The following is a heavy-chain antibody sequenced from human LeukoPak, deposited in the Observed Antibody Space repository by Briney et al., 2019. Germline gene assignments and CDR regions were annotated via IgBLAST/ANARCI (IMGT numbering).Heavy chain of an antibody. CDR3: ARAQLANQYAFDI. D-gene: IGHD3-3*02. CDR2: INPNSGGT. Sequence: GASVKVSCKASGGTFTGYYMHWVRQAPGQGLEWMGWINPNSGGTNYAQKFQGWVTMTRDTSISTAYMELSRLRSDDTAVYYCARAQLANQYAFDIWGQGTMVTASS. CDR1: GGTFTGYY. J-gene: IGHJ3*02. V-gene: IGHV1-2*04.